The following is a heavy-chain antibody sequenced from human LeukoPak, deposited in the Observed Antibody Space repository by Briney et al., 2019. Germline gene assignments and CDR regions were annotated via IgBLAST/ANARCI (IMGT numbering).Heavy chain of an antibody. Sequence: PGGSLRLSCAASGFTFSTYAMSWVRQAPGKGLEWVSAVRGSGSDTYYADSVKSRFTISRDNSKNTLHLQMNSLRAEDTAIYYCAKTSRVNSAYDSPFDYWGQGTLVTVSS. CDR3: AKTSRVNSAYDSPFDY. CDR1: GFTFSTYA. D-gene: IGHD5-12*01. V-gene: IGHV3-23*01. CDR2: VRGSGSDT. J-gene: IGHJ4*02.